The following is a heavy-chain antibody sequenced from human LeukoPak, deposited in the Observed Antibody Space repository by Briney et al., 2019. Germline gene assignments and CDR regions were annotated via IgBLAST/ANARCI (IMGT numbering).Heavy chain of an antibody. CDR2: IIPIFGTA. CDR1: GGTFSSYA. J-gene: IGHJ3*02. Sequence: SVKVSCRASGGTFSSYAISWVRQAPGQGLEWMGRIIPIFGTANYAQKFQGRVTITTDESTSTAYMELSSLRSEDTAVYYCARGGYPTDDAFDIWDQGTMVTVSS. D-gene: IGHD3-22*01. V-gene: IGHV1-69*05. CDR3: ARGGYPTDDAFDI.